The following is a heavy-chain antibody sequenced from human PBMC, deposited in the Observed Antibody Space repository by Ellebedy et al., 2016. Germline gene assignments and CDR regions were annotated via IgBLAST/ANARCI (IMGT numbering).Heavy chain of an antibody. V-gene: IGHV3-74*01. CDR3: ARDGGAGTPFDY. CDR1: GFTFSSYW. D-gene: IGHD3-10*01. J-gene: IGHJ4*02. Sequence: HTGGSLRLSCAASGFTFSSYWIHWVRQAPGKGLVWVSRITSDGSNTAYADSVRGRFTISRDNAKNTIYLQMNSLRPEDTAVYYCARDGGAGTPFDYWGQGTLVTVSS. CDR2: ITSDGSNT.